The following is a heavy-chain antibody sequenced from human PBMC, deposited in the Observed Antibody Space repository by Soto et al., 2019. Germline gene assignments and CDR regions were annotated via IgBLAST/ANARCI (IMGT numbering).Heavy chain of an antibody. Sequence: QVQLQESGPGLVKPSQTLSLTCTVSGGSISSGGYYWSWIRQHPGKGLEWIGYIYYSGSTYYNPSLKSRVTISVDTSKNQFSLKLSSVTAADTAVYYCARGASSGSYYNDYFDYWGQGTLVTVSS. V-gene: IGHV4-31*03. J-gene: IGHJ4*02. CDR2: IYYSGST. CDR3: ARGASSGSYYNDYFDY. D-gene: IGHD3-10*01. CDR1: GGSISSGGYY.